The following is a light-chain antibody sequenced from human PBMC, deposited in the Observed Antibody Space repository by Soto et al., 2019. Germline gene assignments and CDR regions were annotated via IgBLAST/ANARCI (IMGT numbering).Light chain of an antibody. Sequence: YELTQPPSVSVSPGQTASITCSGDKLGNKYACWYQQKPGQSPVLVIYQDIKRPSGIPERFSGSNSGNTATLTISGTQAMDEADYYCQAWDSSTVVFGGGTKVTVL. CDR3: QAWDSSTVV. CDR2: QDI. V-gene: IGLV3-1*01. J-gene: IGLJ2*01. CDR1: KLGNKY.